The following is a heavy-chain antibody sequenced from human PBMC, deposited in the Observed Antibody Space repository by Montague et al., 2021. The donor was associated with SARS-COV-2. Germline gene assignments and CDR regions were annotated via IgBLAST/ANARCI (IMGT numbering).Heavy chain of an antibody. D-gene: IGHD3-10*01. CDR1: GGSISSSSYY. V-gene: IGHV4-39*01. CDR3: ASERVYGSGSYYKPFRLVGY. Sequence: SETLSLTCTVSGGSISSSSYYWGWIRQPPGKGLEWIGSIYYSGSTYYNPSLKSRVTISVDTSKNQFSLKLSSVTAADTAVYYCASERVYGSGSYYKPFRLVGYWGQRTLVTVSS. CDR2: IYYSGST. J-gene: IGHJ4*02.